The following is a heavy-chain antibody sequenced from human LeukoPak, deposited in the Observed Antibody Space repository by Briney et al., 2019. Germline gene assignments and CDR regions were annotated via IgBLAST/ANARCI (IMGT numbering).Heavy chain of an antibody. CDR3: ARETVPAIAAPRGLNY. CDR2: IIPIFGTA. D-gene: IGHD6-13*01. V-gene: IGHV1-69*06. Sequence: GSSVKVSCKASGGTFSSYAISWVRQAPGQGLEWMGGIIPIFGTANYAQKFQGRVTMTEDTSTDTAYMELSSLRSDDTAVYYCARETVPAIAAPRGLNYWGQGTLVTVSS. J-gene: IGHJ4*02. CDR1: GGTFSSYA.